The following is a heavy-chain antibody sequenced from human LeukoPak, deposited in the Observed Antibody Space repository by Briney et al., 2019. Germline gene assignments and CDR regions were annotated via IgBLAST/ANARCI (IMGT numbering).Heavy chain of an antibody. V-gene: IGHV3-7*01. CDR1: GFTFSNYW. D-gene: IGHD7-27*01. CDR2: IKEGGSAI. Sequence: GGSLRLSCAASGFTFSNYWMSWVRQAPVKGLEWVANIKEGGSAIYYMDSVKGRFTISRDNAKNSVYLQMNSLRGEDTAVYYCARDFWGSGDYWGQGALVTVSS. CDR3: ARDFWGSGDY. J-gene: IGHJ4*02.